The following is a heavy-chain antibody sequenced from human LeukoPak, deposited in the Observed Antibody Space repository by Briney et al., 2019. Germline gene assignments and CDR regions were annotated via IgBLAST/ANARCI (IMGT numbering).Heavy chain of an antibody. J-gene: IGHJ6*02. CDR3: AGSMVRGVTTGSYYYYGMDV. CDR1: GGSISSYY. Sequence: PSETLSLTCTVSGGSISSYYWSWLRQPPGKGLEWIGYIYYSGSTNYNPSLKSRVTISVDTSKNQFSLKLSSVTAADTAVYYCAGSMVRGVTTGSYYYYGMDVWGQGTTVTVSS. CDR2: IYYSGST. D-gene: IGHD3-10*01. V-gene: IGHV4-59*08.